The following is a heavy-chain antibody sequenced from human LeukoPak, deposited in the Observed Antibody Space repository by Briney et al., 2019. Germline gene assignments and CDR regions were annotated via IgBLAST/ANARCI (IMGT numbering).Heavy chain of an antibody. D-gene: IGHD1-1*01. J-gene: IGHJ4*02. V-gene: IGHV3-48*01. CDR3: ASGPWRDNLPSDEFDY. Sequence: GGSLRLSCAVSGFTFSIYSMTWVRQAPGKGLEWISYISSDSETIYEADSVKGRFTISRDNAKNSLYLQMNSLRAEDTAIYYCASGPWRDNLPSDEFDYWGQGTLVTVSS. CDR1: GFTFSIYS. CDR2: ISSDSETI.